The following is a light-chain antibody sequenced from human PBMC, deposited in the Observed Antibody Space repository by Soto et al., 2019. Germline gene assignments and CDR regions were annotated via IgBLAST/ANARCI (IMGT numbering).Light chain of an antibody. CDR1: SSDVGGYNY. Sequence: QSVLTRPASVSGSPGQSITISCTGASSDVGGYNYVSWYQQYPGKAPKLMIFDVSNRPSGVSNRFSGSKSGNTASLTISGLQAEDEADYYCSSYARSGTYVFGSGTKVTVL. J-gene: IGLJ1*01. CDR2: DVS. V-gene: IGLV2-14*03. CDR3: SSYARSGTYV.